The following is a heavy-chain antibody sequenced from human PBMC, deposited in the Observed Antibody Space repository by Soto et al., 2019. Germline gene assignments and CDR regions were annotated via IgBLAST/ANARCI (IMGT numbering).Heavy chain of an antibody. Sequence: SETLSLTCTVSGASISIGGYFWSWIRQHPGKGLEWIGRIYYNGSTYYNPSLKSRLTISVDTSKNEFSLRLTSVTAADTAVYFCATDEYFGSEIDFYYYAMDVWGQGTTVTVSS. CDR2: IYYNGST. CDR1: GASISIGGYF. CDR3: ATDEYFGSEIDFYYYAMDV. D-gene: IGHD3-10*01. V-gene: IGHV4-31*03. J-gene: IGHJ6*02.